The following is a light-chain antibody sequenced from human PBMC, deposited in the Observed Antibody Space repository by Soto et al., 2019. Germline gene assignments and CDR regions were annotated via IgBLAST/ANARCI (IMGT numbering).Light chain of an antibody. CDR3: GSYTSSDTRV. J-gene: IGLJ3*02. V-gene: IGLV2-14*01. Sequence: QSAPTQPASVSGSPGQSITISCTGTSSDIGGYNFVSWYQQHPGKAPKLVIYDVSGRPSGVSDRFSGSKSGNTASLTISGLLAEDEADYYCGSYTSSDTRVFGGGTKVTVL. CDR2: DVS. CDR1: SSDIGGYNF.